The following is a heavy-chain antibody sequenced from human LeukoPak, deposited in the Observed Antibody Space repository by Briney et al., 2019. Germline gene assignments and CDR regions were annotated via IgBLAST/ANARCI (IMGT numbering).Heavy chain of an antibody. CDR2: INHSGST. CDR3: ARGRGYCSSTSCYTDY. D-gene: IGHD2-2*01. J-gene: IGHJ4*02. V-gene: IGHV4-34*01. CDR1: GGSFGGYY. Sequence: SETLSLTCAVYGGSFGGYYWSWIRQPPGKGLEWIGEINHSGSTNYNPSLKSRVTISVDTSKNQFSLKLSSVTAADTAVYYCARGRGYCSSTSCYTDYWGQGTLVTVSS.